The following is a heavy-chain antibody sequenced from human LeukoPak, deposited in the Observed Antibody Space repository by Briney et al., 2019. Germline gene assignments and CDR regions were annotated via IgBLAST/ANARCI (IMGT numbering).Heavy chain of an antibody. CDR1: GCTFSSYA. D-gene: IGHD3-22*01. CDR3: AGEYYYDSSGYSRFDY. Sequence: SVKVSCKASGCTFSSYAISWVRQAPGQGLEWIGRIIPILGIANYAQKFQGRVTITADKSTSTAYMELSSLRSEDTAVYYCAGEYYYDSSGYSRFDYWGQGTLVTVSS. J-gene: IGHJ4*02. CDR2: IIPILGIA. V-gene: IGHV1-69*04.